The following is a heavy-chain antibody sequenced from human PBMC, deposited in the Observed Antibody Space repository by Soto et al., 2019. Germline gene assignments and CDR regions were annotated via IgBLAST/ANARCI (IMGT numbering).Heavy chain of an antibody. V-gene: IGHV1-8*01. D-gene: IGHD6-13*01. CDR2: INPNSGNT. J-gene: IGHJ6*03. CDR1: GYTFTSYD. CDR3: ARAPYSSSGYLSSDYYYYYMDV. Sequence: QVQLVQSGAEVKKPGASVKVSCKASGYTFTSYDINWVQQATGQGLEWMGWINPNSGNTGYAQKIQGRVTMTRNTSICTGYMKMSSHRSEGTAVFYCARAPYSSSGYLSSDYYYYYMDVWGKGTTVTVSS.